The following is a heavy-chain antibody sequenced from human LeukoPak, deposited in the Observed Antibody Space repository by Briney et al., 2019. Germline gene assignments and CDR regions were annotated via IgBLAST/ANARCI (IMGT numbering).Heavy chain of an antibody. CDR3: ARDGVATFDY. V-gene: IGHV3-21*01. CDR1: GFTFSSYS. D-gene: IGHD5-12*01. J-gene: IGHJ4*02. CDR2: ISSSSSYI. Sequence: PGGSLRLSGAASGFTFSSYSMNWVRQAPGKGLEWVSSISSSSSYIYYADSVKGRFTISRDNAKNSLYLQMNSLRAEDTAVYYCARDGVATFDYWGQGTLVTVSS.